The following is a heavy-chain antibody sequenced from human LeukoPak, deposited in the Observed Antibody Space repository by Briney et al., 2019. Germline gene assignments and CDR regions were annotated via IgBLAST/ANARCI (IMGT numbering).Heavy chain of an antibody. CDR2: ISGSGGST. D-gene: IGHD3-3*01. V-gene: IGHV3-23*01. J-gene: IGHJ6*02. Sequence: GGSLRLSCAASGFTFSSYAMSWVRQAPGKGLEWVSAISGSGGSTYYADSVKGRFTISRDNSKNTLYLQMDSLRAEDTAVYYCAKDLPPVGFWSGYINGMDVWGQGTTVTVSS. CDR3: AKDLPPVGFWSGYINGMDV. CDR1: GFTFSSYA.